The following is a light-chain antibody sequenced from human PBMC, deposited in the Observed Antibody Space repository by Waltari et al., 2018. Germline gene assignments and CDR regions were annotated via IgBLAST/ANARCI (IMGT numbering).Light chain of an antibody. Sequence: EIVMTQSPATLSVSPGERVTLPCRASRSFSSHLAWYQQKPGQAPRLLISGTSTRATSIPARFSGSGSGTEFTLTISSLQSEDFAVYYCQQYNNRPYTFGQGTKLEI. J-gene: IGKJ2*01. V-gene: IGKV3-15*01. CDR1: RSFSSH. CDR3: QQYNNRPYT. CDR2: GTS.